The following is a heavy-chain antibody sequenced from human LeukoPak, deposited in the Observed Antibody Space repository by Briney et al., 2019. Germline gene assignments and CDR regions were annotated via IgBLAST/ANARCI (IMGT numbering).Heavy chain of an antibody. CDR3: ARDNSVGDNAWWFDP. CDR1: GGTFSSYA. Sequence: SVKVSCKASGGTFSSYAISWVRQAPGQGLEWMGGIIPIFGTANYAQKFQGRDTITADESTSTVYMEFSSLRSEDTAVHYCARDNSVGDNAWWFDPWGQGTLVSVSS. J-gene: IGHJ5*02. CDR2: IIPIFGTA. D-gene: IGHD1-26*01. V-gene: IGHV1-69*13.